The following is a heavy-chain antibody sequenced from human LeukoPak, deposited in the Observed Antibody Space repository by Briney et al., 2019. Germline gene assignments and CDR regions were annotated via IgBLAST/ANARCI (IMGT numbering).Heavy chain of an antibody. Sequence: SETLSLTGTVSGGSISSYYWSWIRQPAGKRLEWIGRIYTSGSTNYNPSLKSRVTMSVDTSKNQFSLKLSSVTAADTAVYYCARSKSGYDSFYYGMDVWGQGTTVTVSS. CDR3: ARSKSGYDSFYYGMDV. D-gene: IGHD5-12*01. CDR1: GGSISSYY. J-gene: IGHJ6*02. CDR2: IYTSGST. V-gene: IGHV4-4*07.